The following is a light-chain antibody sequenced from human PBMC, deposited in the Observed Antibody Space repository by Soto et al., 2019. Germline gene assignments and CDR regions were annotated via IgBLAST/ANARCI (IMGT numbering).Light chain of an antibody. V-gene: IGKV3-20*01. CDR1: QSVSSSY. J-gene: IGKJ1*01. CDR3: QQYGSSPGT. Sequence: EIVLTQSPGTQSLSPGERATLSCRASQSVSSSYLAWYQQKPGQAPRLLIYGASSRATGIPDRFSGSGSGTDYTLTISRLESEDFAVYYCQQYGSSPGTFGQGTKVEIK. CDR2: GAS.